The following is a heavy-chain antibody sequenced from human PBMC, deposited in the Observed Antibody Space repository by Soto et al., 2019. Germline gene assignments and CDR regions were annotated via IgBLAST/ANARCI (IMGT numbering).Heavy chain of an antibody. CDR2: ISAYNGNT. J-gene: IGHJ6*02. V-gene: IGHV1-18*01. CDR3: AISGSSGWHYYYYGMDV. D-gene: IGHD6-19*01. CDR1: GYTFTSYG. Sequence: ASVKVSCKASGYTFTSYGISWVRQAPGQGLEWMGWISAYNGNTNYAQKLQGRVTMTTDTSTSTAYMELRSLRSDDTAVFYCAISGSSGWHYYYYGMDVWGQGTTVTVSS.